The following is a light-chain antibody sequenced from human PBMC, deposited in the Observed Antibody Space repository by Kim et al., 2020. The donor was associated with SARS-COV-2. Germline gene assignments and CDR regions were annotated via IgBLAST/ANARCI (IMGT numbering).Light chain of an antibody. CDR3: QAWDSSTEV. J-gene: IGLJ2*01. CDR2: QDS. V-gene: IGLV3-1*01. Sequence: SSELTQPPSVSVSPGQTASITCSGDKLGDKYACWYQQKPGQSPVLVIYQDSKRPSGIPERFSGSNSGNTATLTISGTHSMDEADYYCQAWDSSTEVFGGGTQLTVL. CDR1: KLGDKY.